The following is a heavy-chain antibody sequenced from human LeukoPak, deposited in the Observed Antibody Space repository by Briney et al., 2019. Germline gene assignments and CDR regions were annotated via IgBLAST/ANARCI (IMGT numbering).Heavy chain of an antibody. Sequence: PGGSLRLSCAVSGFTFSSYSMNWVRQAPGKGLEWVSSISSSSSYIYYADSVKGRFTISRDNAKNSLYLQMNSLRAEDTAVYYCARDNMVRGVIITAYYYYMDVWGKGTTVTVSS. J-gene: IGHJ6*03. CDR1: GFTFSSYS. CDR3: ARDNMVRGVIITAYYYYMDV. D-gene: IGHD3-10*01. V-gene: IGHV3-21*01. CDR2: ISSSSSYI.